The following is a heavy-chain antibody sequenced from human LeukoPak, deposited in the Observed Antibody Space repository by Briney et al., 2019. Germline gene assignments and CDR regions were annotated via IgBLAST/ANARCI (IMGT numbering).Heavy chain of an antibody. Sequence: GGSLRLSCAASGFTFSSYAMHWVRQAPGKGLEWVTVISYDGNNKYYADSVKGRFTVSRDNSKNTLYLQMNSLRAEDTAVYYCAREADYYDSSGYYSADYFDYWGQGTLVTVSS. V-gene: IGHV3-30-3*01. J-gene: IGHJ4*02. D-gene: IGHD3-22*01. CDR2: ISYDGNNK. CDR1: GFTFSSYA. CDR3: AREADYYDSSGYYSADYFDY.